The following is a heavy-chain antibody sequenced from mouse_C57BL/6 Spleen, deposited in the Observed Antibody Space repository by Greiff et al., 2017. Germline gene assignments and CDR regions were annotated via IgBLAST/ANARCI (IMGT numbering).Heavy chain of an antibody. Sequence: SGAELVRPGASVTLSCKASGYTFTDYEMHWVKQTPVHGLEWIGAIDPETGGTAYNQKFKGKAILTADKSSSTAYMELRSLTSEDSAVYYCTRGITTVVESFYFDYWGQGTTLTVSS. V-gene: IGHV1-15*01. CDR2: IDPETGGT. CDR1: GYTFTDYE. D-gene: IGHD1-1*01. J-gene: IGHJ2*01. CDR3: TRGITTVVESFYFDY.